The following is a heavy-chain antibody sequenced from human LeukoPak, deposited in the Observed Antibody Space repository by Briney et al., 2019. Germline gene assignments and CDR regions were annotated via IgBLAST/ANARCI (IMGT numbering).Heavy chain of an antibody. Sequence: GGSLRLSCAASGFTFSSYSMNWVRHAPGKGLELVSSISSSSSYIYYADSVKGRFTISRDNAKNSLYLQMNSLRAEDTAVYYCATGASMVRGVISAYWGQGTLVTVSS. J-gene: IGHJ4*02. CDR1: GFTFSSYS. CDR2: ISSSSSYI. D-gene: IGHD3-10*01. V-gene: IGHV3-21*01. CDR3: ATGASMVRGVISAY.